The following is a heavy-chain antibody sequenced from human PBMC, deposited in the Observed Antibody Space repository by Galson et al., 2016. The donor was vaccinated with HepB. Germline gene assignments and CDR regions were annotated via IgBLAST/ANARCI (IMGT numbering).Heavy chain of an antibody. J-gene: IGHJ4*02. V-gene: IGHV3-23*01. CDR2: ITGSGTST. Sequence: SLRLSCAASGFTFSSYAMSFVRQAPGKGLEWVSAITGSGTSTYYADSVKGRFTISRDNSRNTVYVQINSLRAEDTAIYYCTMISWSTSSGFGFWGQGTRVTVSS. D-gene: IGHD3-22*01. CDR3: TMISWSTSSGFGF. CDR1: GFTFSSYA.